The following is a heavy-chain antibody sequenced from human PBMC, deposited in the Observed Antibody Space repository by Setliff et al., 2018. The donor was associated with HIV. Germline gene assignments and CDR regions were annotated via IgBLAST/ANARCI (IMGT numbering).Heavy chain of an antibody. V-gene: IGHV4-30-4*01. Sequence: SETLSLTCTVSGGSISSGPSYWSWIRQYPGKGLEWIGYIHYSGSTYYNPSLKSRVTMSVDTSKNQVSLKLTSVTAEDTAVFYCARGVHCTSTTCYPSFYFDYWGQGIMVTVSS. D-gene: IGHD2-2*01. CDR3: ARGVHCTSTTCYPSFYFDY. CDR1: GGSISSGPSY. CDR2: IHYSGST. J-gene: IGHJ4*02.